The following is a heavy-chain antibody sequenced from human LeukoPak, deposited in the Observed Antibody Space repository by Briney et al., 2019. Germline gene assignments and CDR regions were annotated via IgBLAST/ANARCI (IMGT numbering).Heavy chain of an antibody. J-gene: IGHJ4*02. Sequence: GGSLRLSCAASGFTFSHCAMYWVRQAPGKGLEWVALISYDGSEQHYADSVKGRFTISRDSPKNTLYLQMNTLRPEDTAVYYCARERTGFYAEYWGQGTLVTVSS. D-gene: IGHD3/OR15-3a*01. CDR2: ISYDGSEQ. V-gene: IGHV3-30*04. CDR1: GFTFSHCA. CDR3: ARERTGFYAEY.